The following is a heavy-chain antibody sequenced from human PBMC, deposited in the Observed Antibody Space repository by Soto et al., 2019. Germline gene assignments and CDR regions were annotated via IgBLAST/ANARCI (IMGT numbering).Heavy chain of an antibody. V-gene: IGHV3-33*01. Sequence: PGGSLRLSCAASGFTFSSYGMHWVRQAPGKGLEWVAVIWYEGSNKYYADYVKGRITISRDNSKNKLYLQMNSLRAEDTAVYYCARDGGCRDGYTVGCNWFDPWGQGT. CDR2: IWYEGSNK. D-gene: IGHD5-12*01. CDR1: GFTFSSYG. J-gene: IGHJ5*02. CDR3: ARDGGCRDGYTVGCNWFDP.